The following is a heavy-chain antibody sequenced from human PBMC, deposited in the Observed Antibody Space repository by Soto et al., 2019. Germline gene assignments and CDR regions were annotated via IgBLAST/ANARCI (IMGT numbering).Heavy chain of an antibody. CDR1: GYTFTSYG. D-gene: IGHD6-6*01. CDR3: AREARSGSSSSYYYYYYMDV. Sequence: ASVKVSCKASGYTFTSYGISWVRQAPGQGLEWMGWISAYNGNTNYAQKLQGRVTMTTETSTSTAYMELRSLRSDDTAVYYCAREARSGSSSSYYYYYYMDVWGKGTTVTVSS. V-gene: IGHV1-18*01. CDR2: ISAYNGNT. J-gene: IGHJ6*03.